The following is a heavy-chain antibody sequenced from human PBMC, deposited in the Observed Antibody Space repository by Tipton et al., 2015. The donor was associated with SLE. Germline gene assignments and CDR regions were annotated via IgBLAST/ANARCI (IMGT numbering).Heavy chain of an antibody. J-gene: IGHJ4*02. D-gene: IGHD2-8*01. CDR1: GGSVSSYY. CDR3: ARLYCTNGVCFPGY. CDR2: IYYSGST. Sequence: LRLSCTVSGGSVSSYYWSWIRQPPGKGLEWIGYIYYSGSTNYNPPLKSRVTISVDTSKNQFSLKLSSVTAADTAVYYCARLYCTNGVCFPGYWGQGTLVTVSS. V-gene: IGHV4-59*02.